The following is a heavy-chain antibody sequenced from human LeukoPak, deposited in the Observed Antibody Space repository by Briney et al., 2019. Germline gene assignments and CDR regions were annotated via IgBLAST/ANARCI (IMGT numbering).Heavy chain of an antibody. CDR3: ARHLGYCSSGNCYFDY. CDR1: GFTFSTSA. V-gene: IGHV3-23*01. Sequence: GGSLRLSCAASGFTFSTSAMSWVRQAPGKGLEWLSSINPSSDNTFSANSVKGRFSISGDNSKNTVSLQMNTLRAEDTAIYYCARHLGYCSSGNCYFDYWGQGTLVTVSS. CDR2: INPSSDNT. D-gene: IGHD2-15*01. J-gene: IGHJ4*02.